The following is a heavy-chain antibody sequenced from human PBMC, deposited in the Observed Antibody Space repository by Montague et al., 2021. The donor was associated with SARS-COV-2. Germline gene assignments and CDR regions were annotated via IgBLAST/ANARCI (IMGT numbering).Heavy chain of an antibody. CDR3: ARGYYDILTGYLDAFDI. D-gene: IGHD3-9*01. J-gene: IGHJ3*02. CDR2: XXWDDDK. V-gene: IGHV2-70*11. CDR1: GFSLSTSGMC. Sequence: PALVKPTQTLTLTCTFSGFSLSTSGMCVSWIRQPPGKALEWLARXXWDDDKYYSTSLKTRLTISKDTSKNQVVLTVTNMDPVDTATYYCARGYYDILTGYLDAFDIWGQGTMVTVSS.